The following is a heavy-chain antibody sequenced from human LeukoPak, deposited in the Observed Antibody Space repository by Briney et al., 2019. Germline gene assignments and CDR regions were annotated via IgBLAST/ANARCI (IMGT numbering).Heavy chain of an antibody. V-gene: IGHV4-59*08. CDR2: IYNSGCT. Sequence: SETLSLTCTVSGGSISSYYWSWIRQPPGKGLEWIGYIYNSGCTNYNPSLKSRVTISVDTSKNQFSLKLSSVTAADTAVYYCARTSYNWNFRYYYYYMDVWGKGTTVTVS. J-gene: IGHJ6*03. CDR3: ARTSYNWNFRYYYYYMDV. CDR1: GGSISSYY. D-gene: IGHD1-1*01.